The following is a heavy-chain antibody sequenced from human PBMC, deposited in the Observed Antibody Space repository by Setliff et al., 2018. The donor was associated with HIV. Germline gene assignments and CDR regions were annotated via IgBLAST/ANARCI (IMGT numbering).Heavy chain of an antibody. V-gene: IGHV3-30*02. J-gene: IGHJ4*02. CDR2: IRYDGSNK. D-gene: IGHD3-22*01. Sequence: GGSLRLSCAASGFTFRSYGMHWVRQAPGKGLEWVTFIRYDGSNKYYADSVKGRFTISRDNAKNSLYLQMNSLRAEDTAVYYCAVHYYDSSGYDYWGQGTLVTVSS. CDR1: GFTFRSYG. CDR3: AVHYYDSSGYDY.